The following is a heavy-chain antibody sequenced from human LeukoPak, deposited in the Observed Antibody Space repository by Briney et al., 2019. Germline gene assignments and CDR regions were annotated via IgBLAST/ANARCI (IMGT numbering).Heavy chain of an antibody. V-gene: IGHV4-39*01. J-gene: IGHJ6*03. D-gene: IGHD5-24*01. CDR1: GGSISSSSYY. CDR2: IYYSGST. CDR3: ARLFAGLQAPFVYYYMDV. Sequence: PSETLSLTCTVSGGSISSSSYYWGWIRQPPGKGLEWIGSIYYSGSTYYNPSLKSRVTISVDTSKNQFSLKLSSVTAADTAVYYCARLFAGLQAPFVYYYMDVWGKGTTVTVSS.